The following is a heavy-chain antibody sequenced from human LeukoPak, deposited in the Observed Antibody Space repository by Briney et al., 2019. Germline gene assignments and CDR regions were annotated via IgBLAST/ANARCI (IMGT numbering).Heavy chain of an antibody. CDR3: ARNIAAAGDPFDY. D-gene: IGHD6-13*01. CDR2: INPSGGST. CDR1: GYTFTSYY. J-gene: IGHJ4*02. V-gene: IGHV1-46*01. Sequence: VSVKVSCKASGYTFTSYYMHWVRQAPGQGLEWMGIINPSGGSTSYAQKFQGRVTMTRDMSTSTVYMELSSLRSEDTAVYYCARNIAAAGDPFDYWGQGTLVTVSS.